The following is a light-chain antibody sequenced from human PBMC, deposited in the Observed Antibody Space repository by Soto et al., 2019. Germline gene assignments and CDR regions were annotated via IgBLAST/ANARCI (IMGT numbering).Light chain of an antibody. CDR2: GAS. Sequence: EIVMTQSPDTLSVSPGERGTLSCWASQSVTSNLAWYQKKPGQAPRLLIYGASSRATGVPARFSGSGSGTEFTLTISSLQSEDFAVYYCQQYNKWPLTFGQGTRWIS. V-gene: IGKV3-15*01. CDR1: QSVTSN. J-gene: IGKJ1*01. CDR3: QQYNKWPLT.